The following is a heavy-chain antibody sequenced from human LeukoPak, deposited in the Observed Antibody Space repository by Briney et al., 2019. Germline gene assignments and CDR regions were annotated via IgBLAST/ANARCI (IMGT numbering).Heavy chain of an antibody. V-gene: IGHV3-23*01. D-gene: IGHD2-8*01. CDR2: ISGSGGTT. CDR1: GFTFSSYA. J-gene: IGHJ3*02. Sequence: GGSLRLSCAASGFTFSSYAMNWVRQAPGKGLEWVSVISGSGGTTYYADSVKGRFTISRDNAKNSLYLQMNSLRAEDTAVYYCARDRLTNDAFDIWGQGTMVTVSS. CDR3: ARDRLTNDAFDI.